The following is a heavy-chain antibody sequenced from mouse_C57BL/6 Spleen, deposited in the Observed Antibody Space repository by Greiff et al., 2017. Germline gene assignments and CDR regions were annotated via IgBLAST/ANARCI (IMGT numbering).Heavy chain of an antibody. CDR1: GYAFTNYL. D-gene: IGHD1-1*01. CDR2: INPGSGGT. Sequence: QVQLKQSGAELVRPGTSVKVSCKASGYAFTNYLIAWVKQRPGQGLEWIGVINPGSGGTNYNEQFKGKATLTADKSSSTAFMQLSSLTSEDTAVYFCAGDYYGSSAWFAYWGQGTLVTVSA. V-gene: IGHV1-54*01. J-gene: IGHJ3*01. CDR3: AGDYYGSSAWFAY.